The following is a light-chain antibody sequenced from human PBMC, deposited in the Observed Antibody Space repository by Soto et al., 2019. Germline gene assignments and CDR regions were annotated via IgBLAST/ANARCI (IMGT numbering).Light chain of an antibody. CDR2: DVI. Sequence: QSVQTQDLCGSGTTGKSITISCTGTSSDVGGYDSVSWYQQHPGKAPKLLIYDVINRSSGVSNRFSGSKSGNTASLTISGLQAEDESDYHCSSYTTTNTCVFGTGTKLTV. CDR3: SSYTTTNTCV. CDR1: SSDVGGYDS. J-gene: IGLJ1*01. V-gene: IGLV2-14*01.